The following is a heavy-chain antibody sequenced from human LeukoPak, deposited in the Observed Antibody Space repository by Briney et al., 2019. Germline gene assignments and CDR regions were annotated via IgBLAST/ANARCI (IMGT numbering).Heavy chain of an antibody. J-gene: IGHJ4*02. D-gene: IGHD6-19*01. CDR3: ARDSDSSGWSWVY. V-gene: IGHV1-3*01. Sequence: ASVKVSCKASGYRFTTDMYTIHWLRQSPGHRLEWMGWINAGNGNTKYSQKFQGRVTITGDTSARTVYMEVSSLVSEDTAVYYCARDSDSSGWSWVYWGQGTLVTVSS. CDR1: GYRFTTDMYT. CDR2: INAGNGNT.